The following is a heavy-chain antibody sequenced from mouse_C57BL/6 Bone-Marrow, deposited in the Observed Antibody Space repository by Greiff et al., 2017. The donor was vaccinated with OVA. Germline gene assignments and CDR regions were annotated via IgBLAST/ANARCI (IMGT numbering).Heavy chain of an antibody. D-gene: IGHD1-1*01. CDR2: IDPEDGDT. J-gene: IGHJ4*01. V-gene: IGHV14-1*01. CDR3: TTVYYYGSSCAMDY. CDR1: GFNIKDYY. Sequence: VQLQQSGAELVRPGASVKLSCTASGFNIKDYYMHWVKQRPEQGLEWIGRIDPEDGDTEYAPKFQGKATMTADTSSNTAYLQLSSLTSEDTAVYYCTTVYYYGSSCAMDYWGQGTSVTVSS.